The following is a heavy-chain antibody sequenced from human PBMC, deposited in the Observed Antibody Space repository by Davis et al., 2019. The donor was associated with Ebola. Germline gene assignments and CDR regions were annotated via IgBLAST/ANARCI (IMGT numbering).Heavy chain of an antibody. D-gene: IGHD4-11*01. Sequence: ASVKVSCKASGYIFSNYDINWVRQARGQGLEWMGWINPNSGGTNYAQKFQGWVTMTRDTSISTAYMELSRLRSDDTAVYYCARDHSNYARDNWFDPWGQGTLVTVSS. J-gene: IGHJ5*02. CDR2: INPNSGGT. CDR3: ARDHSNYARDNWFDP. V-gene: IGHV1-2*04. CDR1: GYIFSNYD.